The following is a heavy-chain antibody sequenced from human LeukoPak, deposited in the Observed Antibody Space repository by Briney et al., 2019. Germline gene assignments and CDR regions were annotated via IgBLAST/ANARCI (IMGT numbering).Heavy chain of an antibody. V-gene: IGHV3-30*18. CDR2: ISYDGSNK. D-gene: IGHD6-19*01. Sequence: PGRSLRLSCAASGFTFSSYGMHWVRQAPGKGLEWVAVISYDGSNKYYADSVKGRFTISRDNSKNTLYLQMNSLRAEDTAVYYCAKEGRRWQWYYFDYWGQGTLVTVSS. CDR1: GFTFSSYG. CDR3: AKEGRRWQWYYFDY. J-gene: IGHJ4*02.